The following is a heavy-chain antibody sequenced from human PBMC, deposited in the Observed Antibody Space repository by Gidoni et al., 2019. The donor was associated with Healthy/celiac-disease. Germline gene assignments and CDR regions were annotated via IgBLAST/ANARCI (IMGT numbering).Heavy chain of an antibody. J-gene: IGHJ4*02. CDR3: ARGHRELRFLEWRVYYFDY. V-gene: IGHV4-34*01. CDR2: INHSGST. CDR1: GGSFSGYY. Sequence: QVQLQQWGAGLLKPSETLSLTCAVYGGSFSGYYWSWIRQPPGKGLEWIGEINHSGSTNYNPSLKSRVTISVDTSKNQFSLKLSSVTAADTAVYYCARGHRELRFLEWRVYYFDYWGQGTLVTVSS. D-gene: IGHD3-3*01.